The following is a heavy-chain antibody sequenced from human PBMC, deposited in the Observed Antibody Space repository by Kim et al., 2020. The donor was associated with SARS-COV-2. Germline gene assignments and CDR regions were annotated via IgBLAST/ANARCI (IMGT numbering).Heavy chain of an antibody. D-gene: IGHD6-19*01. CDR2: IYYSGST. J-gene: IGHJ2*01. V-gene: IGHV4-31*03. CDR3: AGAEPGWAKDQDWYFDL. CDR1: GGSISSGGYY. Sequence: SETLSLTCTVSGGSISSGGYYWSWLRQHPGKGLEWIGYIYYSGSTYYNPSLKSRVTISVDTSKTQFSLKLSSVTAADTAVYYCAGAEPGWAKDQDWYFDL.